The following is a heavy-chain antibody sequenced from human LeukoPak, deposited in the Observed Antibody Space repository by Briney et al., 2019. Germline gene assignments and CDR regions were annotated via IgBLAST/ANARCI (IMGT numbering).Heavy chain of an antibody. D-gene: IGHD2-15*01. CDR1: GYTFTSYG. CDR3: ARRPYCSGGSCLYDPFDY. Sequence: ASVKVSCKASGYTFTSYGISWVRQAPGQGLEWMGWISAYNGNTNYAQKLQGGVTMTTDTSTSTAYMELRSLRSDDTAVYYCARRPYCSGGSCLYDPFDYWGQGTLVTVSS. V-gene: IGHV1-18*01. CDR2: ISAYNGNT. J-gene: IGHJ4*02.